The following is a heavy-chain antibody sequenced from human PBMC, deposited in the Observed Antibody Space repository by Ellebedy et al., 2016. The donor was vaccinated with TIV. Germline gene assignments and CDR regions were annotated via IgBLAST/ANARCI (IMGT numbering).Heavy chain of an antibody. Sequence: GGSLRLSCAASGFTFSSYEMNWVRQPPGKGLEWISYISSNGGTTYYADSVKGRFTISRDNAKNSLYLQMNSLRAEDTAVYYCARDLRGPRDFWGQGTLVTVSS. CDR3: ARDLRGPRDF. CDR2: ISSNGGTT. J-gene: IGHJ4*02. V-gene: IGHV3-48*03. CDR1: GFTFSSYE.